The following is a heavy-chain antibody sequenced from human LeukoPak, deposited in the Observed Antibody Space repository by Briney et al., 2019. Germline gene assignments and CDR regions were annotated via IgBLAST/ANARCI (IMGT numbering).Heavy chain of an antibody. CDR2: FSYSGST. CDR1: GDSITTTSHY. J-gene: IGHJ3*01. D-gene: IGHD6-19*01. CDR3: ARHPGIAVAGDAFDF. Sequence: KPSETLSLTCTVSGDSITTTSHYWGWIRQPPGKGLEWIGSFSYSGSTYDNPSLKSRVTISVDRSKNQFPLRLSSVTAADAAVYYCARHPGIAVAGDAFDFWGPGKVVTVSS. V-gene: IGHV4-39*01.